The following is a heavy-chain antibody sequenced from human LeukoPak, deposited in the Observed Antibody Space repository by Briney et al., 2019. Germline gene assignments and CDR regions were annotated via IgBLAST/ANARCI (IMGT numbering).Heavy chain of an antibody. CDR1: GYTFTSSD. J-gene: IGHJ5*02. Sequence: GASVRVSCKASGYTFTSSDINWVRQATGQGLEWMGWMNPNSANTGYAQKFQGRVTMTRNTSINTAYMELTSLTSEDPAVYYCARAMVRARSGSWFEPWGQGTLVTVSS. V-gene: IGHV1-8*01. D-gene: IGHD3-10*01. CDR3: ARAMVRARSGSWFEP. CDR2: MNPNSANT.